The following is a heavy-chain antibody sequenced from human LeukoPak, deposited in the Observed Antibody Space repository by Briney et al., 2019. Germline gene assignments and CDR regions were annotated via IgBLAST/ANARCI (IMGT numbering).Heavy chain of an antibody. CDR3: AKDITSYSSGWQDAFDI. D-gene: IGHD6-19*01. J-gene: IGHJ3*02. CDR2: ISTSGGGT. CDR1: GFTFSSYA. V-gene: IGHV3-23*01. Sequence: GGSLRLSCAASGFTFSSYAMTWVRQAPGKGLEWVSSISTSGGGTYYADSVRGRSTISRDNSKNTLYLQMNSLRAEDTAVYYCAKDITSYSSGWQDAFDIWGQGTMVTVSS.